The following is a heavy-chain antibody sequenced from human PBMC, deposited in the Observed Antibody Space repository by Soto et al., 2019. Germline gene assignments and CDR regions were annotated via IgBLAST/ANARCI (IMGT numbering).Heavy chain of an antibody. CDR3: ARDLGVGAASDY. Sequence: QVQLVQSGAEVKKPGASVKVSCKVSGYTFTSYAMHWVRQAPGQRLEWMGWINAGNGNTKYSQKFQGRVTITRDTSASTAYMELSSLRSEDTAVYYCARDLGVGAASDYWGQGTLVTVSS. CDR1: GYTFTSYA. D-gene: IGHD1-26*01. V-gene: IGHV1-3*01. J-gene: IGHJ4*02. CDR2: INAGNGNT.